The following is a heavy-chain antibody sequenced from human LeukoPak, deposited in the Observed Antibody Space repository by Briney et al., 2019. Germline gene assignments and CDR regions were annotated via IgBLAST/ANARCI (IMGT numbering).Heavy chain of an antibody. J-gene: IGHJ4*02. CDR2: ISGSGGST. D-gene: IGHD2-8*02. Sequence: GGSLRLSCAASGFTFSSYAMSWVRQAPGKGLEWVSAISGSGGSTYYADSVKGRFTISRDNSKNTLYLQMNSLRAEDTAVYYCANICTGGVCRDYWGQGTLVTVSS. CDR3: ANICTGGVCRDY. V-gene: IGHV3-23*01. CDR1: GFTFSSYA.